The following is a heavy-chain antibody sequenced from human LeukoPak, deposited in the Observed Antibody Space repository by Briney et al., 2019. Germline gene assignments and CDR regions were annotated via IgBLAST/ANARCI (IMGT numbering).Heavy chain of an antibody. CDR1: GFTFSNWW. J-gene: IGHJ4*02. Sequence: GGSLRLSCAASGFTFSNWWMSWVRQAPGKGLEWVANIKQDGSEKHYVDSVKGRFTISRDNARNSLYLQMNSLRADDTAVYYCARDLGARGYWGRGILVTVSS. D-gene: IGHD3-16*01. CDR3: ARDLGARGY. CDR2: IKQDGSEK. V-gene: IGHV3-7*01.